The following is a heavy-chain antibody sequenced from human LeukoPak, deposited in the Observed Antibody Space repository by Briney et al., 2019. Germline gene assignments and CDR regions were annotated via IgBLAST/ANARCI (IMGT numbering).Heavy chain of an antibody. V-gene: IGHV3-30*02. J-gene: IGHJ4*02. D-gene: IGHD1-7*01. CDR3: AKDWNCAIDY. Sequence: SGGSLRLSCAASGFALSSYGMHWVRPPPGKGLEWVAYIHYDSSTEKYADSVKSRFTISRDNSKNTLFLQMNNLRVEDMAVLYCAKDWNCAIDYWGQGTLVTVSS. CDR1: GFALSSYG. CDR2: IHYDSSTE.